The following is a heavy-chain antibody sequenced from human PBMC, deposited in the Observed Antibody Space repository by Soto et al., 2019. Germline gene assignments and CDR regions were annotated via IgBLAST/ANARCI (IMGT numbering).Heavy chain of an antibody. J-gene: IGHJ4*02. CDR3: ARDSSGPGYSYGKFDY. Sequence: TLSLPCTVSGVSLSSGCYFWTWIRQHPGKGLEWIGNIYYSGMTYYNQSLRGRFSISLDPSERQFSLKVNSVTAAGTAVYYCARDSSGPGYSYGKFDYWGQGALVTSPQ. D-gene: IGHD5-18*01. CDR2: IYYSGMT. V-gene: IGHV4-31*03. CDR1: GVSLSSGCYF.